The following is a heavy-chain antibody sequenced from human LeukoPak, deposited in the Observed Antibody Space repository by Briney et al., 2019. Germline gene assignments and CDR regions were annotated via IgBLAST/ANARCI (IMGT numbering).Heavy chain of an antibody. CDR3: ARGHPSSSWPYYYYYGMDV. CDR1: GGSVSSGSYY. D-gene: IGHD6-13*01. Sequence: SETLSLTCTVSGGSVSSGSYYWSWIRQHPGKGLEWIGYIYYSGSTNYNPSLKSRVTISVDTSKNQFSLKLSSVTAADTAVYYCARGHPSSSWPYYYYYGMDVWGQGTTVTVSS. V-gene: IGHV4-61*01. J-gene: IGHJ6*02. CDR2: IYYSGST.